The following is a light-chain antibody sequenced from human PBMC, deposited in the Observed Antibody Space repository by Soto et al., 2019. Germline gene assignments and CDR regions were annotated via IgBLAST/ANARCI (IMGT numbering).Light chain of an antibody. CDR3: QQSYSTPT. J-gene: IGKJ1*01. V-gene: IGKV1-39*01. CDR1: QSISSY. CDR2: AAS. Sequence: DIQMTQSPSSLSASVGDRVTITCRASQSISSYLNWYQQKPGKAPKLLIYAASSLQSGVPSRFSGRGSGTDFTLTISILQPEDFATYYCQQSYSTPTFGQGTKVEIK.